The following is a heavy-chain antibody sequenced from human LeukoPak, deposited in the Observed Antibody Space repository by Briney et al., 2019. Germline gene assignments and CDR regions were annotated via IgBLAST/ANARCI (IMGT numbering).Heavy chain of an antibody. CDR3: PRSVAIFGVVKAFDY. CDR1: GFTLSSYW. Sequence: PGGSLRLSCAASGFTLSSYWMHWVRQAPGEGLGWVSRINSDGRSTSYADSVKGRFTISRDNAKNTQYLQMNSLSAEDTAVYYCPRSVAIFGVVKAFDYWGQGTLVTISS. CDR2: INSDGRST. V-gene: IGHV3-74*01. D-gene: IGHD3-3*01. J-gene: IGHJ4*02.